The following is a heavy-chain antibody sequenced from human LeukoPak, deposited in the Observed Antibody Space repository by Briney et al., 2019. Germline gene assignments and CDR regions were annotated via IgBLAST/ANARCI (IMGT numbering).Heavy chain of an antibody. D-gene: IGHD3-22*01. V-gene: IGHV3-23*01. CDR1: GFTFSSYA. Sequence: GGSLRLSCAASGFTFSSYAMNWVRQAPGKGLEWVSAISGSGGGTYYADSVTGRFTISRDNSRNTLYLQMNGLGAEDTAVYYCVRDSSGYAEFDYWGQGTLITVSS. CDR3: VRDSSGYAEFDY. J-gene: IGHJ4*02. CDR2: ISGSGGGT.